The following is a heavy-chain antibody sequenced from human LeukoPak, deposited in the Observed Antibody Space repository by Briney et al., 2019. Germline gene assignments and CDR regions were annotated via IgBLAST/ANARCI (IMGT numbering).Heavy chain of an antibody. V-gene: IGHV3-21*01. Sequence: PGGSLRLSCAASGFTFSSYSMNWVRQAPGKGLEWVSSISSSSSYIYHADSVKGRFTISRDNAKNSLYLQMNSLRAEDTAVYYCARVPARIAAAVINWFDPWGQGTLVTVSS. J-gene: IGHJ5*02. CDR3: ARVPARIAAAVINWFDP. CDR1: GFTFSSYS. D-gene: IGHD6-13*01. CDR2: ISSSSSYI.